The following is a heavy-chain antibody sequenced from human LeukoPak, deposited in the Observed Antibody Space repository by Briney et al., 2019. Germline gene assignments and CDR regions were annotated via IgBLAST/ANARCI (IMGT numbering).Heavy chain of an antibody. D-gene: IGHD3-10*01. Sequence: QPGGSLRLSCAASGFTFSSYAMHWVRQAPGKGLEWVAVISYDGSNKYYADSVKGRFTISRDNSKNTLYLQMNSLRAEDTAVYYCARETMVRGVIHFDYWGQGTLVTVSS. CDR3: ARETMVRGVIHFDY. CDR1: GFTFSSYA. J-gene: IGHJ4*02. CDR2: ISYDGSNK. V-gene: IGHV3-30*01.